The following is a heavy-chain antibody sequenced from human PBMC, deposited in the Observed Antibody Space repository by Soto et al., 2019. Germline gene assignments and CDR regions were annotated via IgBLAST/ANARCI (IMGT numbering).Heavy chain of an antibody. V-gene: IGHV3-53*01. Sequence: PGGSLRLSCAASGFTVSSNYMSWVRQAPGKGLEWVSVIYSGGSTYYADSVKGRFTISRDNSKNTLYLQMNSLRAEDTAVYYCARGPNYYDSSGYSRGVYYFDYWGQGTLVTVSS. J-gene: IGHJ4*02. CDR3: ARGPNYYDSSGYSRGVYYFDY. CDR2: IYSGGST. CDR1: GFTVSSNY. D-gene: IGHD3-22*01.